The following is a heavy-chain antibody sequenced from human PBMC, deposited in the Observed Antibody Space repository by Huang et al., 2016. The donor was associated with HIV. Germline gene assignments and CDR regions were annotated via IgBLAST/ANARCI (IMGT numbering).Heavy chain of an antibody. D-gene: IGHD2-8*01. CDR3: VIMDDYFDY. CDR2: IGVNCGDI. J-gene: IGHJ4*02. CDR1: GFAFSQYA. Sequence: EVQLVESGGGLVQPGWSLRLSCAASGFAFSQYAVHWVRQSPGRGLEWGSGIGVNCGDIAYAASVRGRFVISRDNAKKSLYLKMNGLRFEDTALYFCVIMDDYFDYWGQGVLVGVSS. V-gene: IGHV3-9*01.